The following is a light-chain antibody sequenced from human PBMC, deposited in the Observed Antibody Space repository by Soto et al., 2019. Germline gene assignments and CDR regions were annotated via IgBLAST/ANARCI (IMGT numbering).Light chain of an antibody. CDR3: QQRSNWPPALT. J-gene: IGKJ4*01. V-gene: IGKV3-11*01. CDR2: DAS. CDR1: QSIRTF. Sequence: VLTQSPATLTLSPGERATLCGSASQSIRTFLAWYQHRPGQAPRLLIYDASNRATGIPARFSGSGSGTDFTLTISSLEPEDFAVYYCQQRSNWPPALTFGGGIKVDIK.